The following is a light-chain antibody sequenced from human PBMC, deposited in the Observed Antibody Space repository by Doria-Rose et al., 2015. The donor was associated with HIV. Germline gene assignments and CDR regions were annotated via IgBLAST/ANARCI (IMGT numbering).Light chain of an antibody. CDR3: HQYASSRT. J-gene: IGKJ1*01. V-gene: IGKV3-20*01. CDR1: QSVSANY. CDR2: GAS. Sequence: EIVLTQSPGTLSFSPGERATLSCRASQSVSANYLAWYQQRPGQSPRLLIYGASSRATDIPDRFSGSGSGTDFTLTISRLEPEDFAVYYCHQYASSRTFGQGTKVEIK.